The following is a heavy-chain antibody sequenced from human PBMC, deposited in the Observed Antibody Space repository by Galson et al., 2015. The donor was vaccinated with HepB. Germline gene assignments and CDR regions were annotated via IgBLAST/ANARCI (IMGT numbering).Heavy chain of an antibody. D-gene: IGHD6-19*01. J-gene: IGHJ4*02. CDR1: GFTFSSYD. Sequence: SLRLSCAASGFTFSSYDMHWVRQATGKGLEWVSAIGTAGDPYYPGSVKGRFTISRENAKNSLCLQMNSLRAGDTAVYYCARARPVAGSYYFDYWGQGTLVTVSS. V-gene: IGHV3-13*05. CDR3: ARARPVAGSYYFDY. CDR2: IGTAGDP.